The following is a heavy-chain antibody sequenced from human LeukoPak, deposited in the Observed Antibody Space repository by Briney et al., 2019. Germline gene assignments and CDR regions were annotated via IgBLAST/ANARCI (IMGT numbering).Heavy chain of an antibody. CDR2: ISGSGGST. CDR3: AKDPPKSASSHNWFDP. Sequence: GGSLRLSCAASGFTFSSYAMSWVRQAPGKGLEWVSTISGSGGSTYYADSVKGRFTISRDNSKNTLYLQMNSLRAEDTAVYYCAKDPPKSASSHNWFDPWGQGTLVTVSS. J-gene: IGHJ5*02. D-gene: IGHD6-13*01. CDR1: GFTFSSYA. V-gene: IGHV3-23*01.